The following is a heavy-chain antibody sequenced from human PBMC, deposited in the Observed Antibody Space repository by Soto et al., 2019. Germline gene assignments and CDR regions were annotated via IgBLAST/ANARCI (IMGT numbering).Heavy chain of an antibody. CDR3: AKNGPYSYACRSHQKRMGYGINV. V-gene: IGHV3-30*18. CDR1: GFTFSSYG. J-gene: IGHJ6*02. CDR2: ISYDGSNK. Sequence: PGGSLRLSCAASGFTFSSYGMHWVRQAPGKGLEWVAVISYDGSNKYYADSVKGRFTISRDNSKNTLYLEMNSRRAEDTAVYYCAKNGPYSYACRSHQKRMGYGINVWGQGTKVTVSS. D-gene: IGHD3-10*01.